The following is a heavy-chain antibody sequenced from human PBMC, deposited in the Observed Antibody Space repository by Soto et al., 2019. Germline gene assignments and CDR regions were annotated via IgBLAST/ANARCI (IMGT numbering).Heavy chain of an antibody. D-gene: IGHD6-13*01. V-gene: IGHV2-70*11. Sequence: SGPTLVNPTQTLTLTCTFSGFSLSTSGMCVSWIRQPPGKALEWLARIDWDDDKYYSTSLKTRLTISKDTSKNQVVLTMTNMDPVDTATYYCARTQYSSSWYWFDPWGQGTLVTVSS. J-gene: IGHJ5*02. CDR2: IDWDDDK. CDR1: GFSLSTSGMC. CDR3: ARTQYSSSWYWFDP.